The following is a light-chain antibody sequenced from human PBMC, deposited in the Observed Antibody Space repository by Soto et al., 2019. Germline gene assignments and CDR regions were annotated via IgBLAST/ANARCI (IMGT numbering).Light chain of an antibody. Sequence: EIVLTQSPGTLSLSPGERATLSCRASQSINNRYLARYQQKPGQAPRLLICAASSRATGIPDRFSGSGSGTDFTLTISRLEPEDFAVYYCQQFGSSPGFTFGPGTKVDIK. CDR1: QSINNRY. V-gene: IGKV3-20*01. CDR2: AAS. CDR3: QQFGSSPGFT. J-gene: IGKJ3*01.